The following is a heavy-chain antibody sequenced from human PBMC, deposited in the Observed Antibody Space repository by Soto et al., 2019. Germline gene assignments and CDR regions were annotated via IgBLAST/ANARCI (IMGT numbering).Heavy chain of an antibody. Sequence: ASVKVSCKVSGYTLTELSMHWVRQAPGKGLEWMGGFDPEDGETIYAQKLQGRVTMTKDTSTSTAYMELRSLRSDDTAVYYCARYGPRYYFDYWGQGTLVTVSS. V-gene: IGHV1-24*01. CDR2: FDPEDGET. D-gene: IGHD2-15*01. CDR1: GYTLTELS. J-gene: IGHJ4*02. CDR3: ARYGPRYYFDY.